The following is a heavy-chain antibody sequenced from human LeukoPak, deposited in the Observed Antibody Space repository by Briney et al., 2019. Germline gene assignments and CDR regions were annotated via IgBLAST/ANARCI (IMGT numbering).Heavy chain of an antibody. J-gene: IGHJ4*02. D-gene: IGHD6-19*01. CDR3: ARGSYSSGWYFPPQPFDY. CDR2: ISGSGGST. CDR1: GFTFSSYA. V-gene: IGHV3-23*01. Sequence: GGSLRLSCAASGFTFSSYAMSWVRQAPGKGLEWVSAISGSGGSTYYADSVKGRFTISRDNSKNTLYLQMNSLRAEDTAVYYCARGSYSSGWYFPPQPFDYWGQGTQVTVSS.